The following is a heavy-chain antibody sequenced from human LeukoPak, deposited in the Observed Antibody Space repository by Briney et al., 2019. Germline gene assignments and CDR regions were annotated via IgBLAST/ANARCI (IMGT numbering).Heavy chain of an antibody. J-gene: IGHJ6*03. D-gene: IGHD1-1*01. Sequence: SETLSLTCTVSGGSISGFYWNWIRQPPGKGLEWIGYVDHTGSTNFNPSLNGRVSISRDTTKNLFSLRLRSVTAADTAVYFCARGRVSSSTWYSTYYYYFYMDVWGKGTTVTVSS. CDR1: GGSISGFY. CDR2: VDHTGST. V-gene: IGHV4-59*01. CDR3: ARGRVSSSTWYSTYYYYFYMDV.